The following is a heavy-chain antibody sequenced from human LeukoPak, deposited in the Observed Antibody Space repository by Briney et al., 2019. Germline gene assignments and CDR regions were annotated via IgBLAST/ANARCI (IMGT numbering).Heavy chain of an antibody. CDR3: ARAVAGDYFDY. J-gene: IGHJ4*02. V-gene: IGHV3-11*06. CDR2: ISSGISYT. D-gene: IGHD6-19*01. Sequence: GGSLRLSCAASGFTFSDYYMSWIRQAPGKGLEWLSYISSGISYTNYADSVKGRFTISRDNAKNSLYLQMNSLRAEDTAVYYCARAVAGDYFDYWGQGTLVTVSS. CDR1: GFTFSDYY.